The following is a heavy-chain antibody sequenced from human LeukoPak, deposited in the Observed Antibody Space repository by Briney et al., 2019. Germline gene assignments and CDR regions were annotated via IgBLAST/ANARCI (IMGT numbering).Heavy chain of an antibody. J-gene: IGHJ4*02. CDR1: GFTLSSYE. CDR3: ARDSELTGDRTEY. CDR2: ISTSGST. V-gene: IGHV3-48*03. D-gene: IGHD1-7*01. Sequence: GGSLRLSCAASGFTLSSYEMNWVRQAPGKGLEWVSYISTSGSTLYADSVKGRFTISRDDAKNSLYLQMNSLRAEDTAVYYCARDSELTGDRTEYWGQGTLVTDSS.